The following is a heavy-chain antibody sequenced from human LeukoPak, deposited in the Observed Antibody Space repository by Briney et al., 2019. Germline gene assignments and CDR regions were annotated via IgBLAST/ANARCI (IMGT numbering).Heavy chain of an antibody. CDR3: ARHRRGSHHDFWSGYYNHYFDY. CDR1: GGSFSGYY. V-gene: IGHV4-34*01. D-gene: IGHD3-3*01. CDR2: INHSGST. J-gene: IGHJ4*02. Sequence: SETLSLTCAVYGGSFSGYYWSWIRQPPGKGLEWIGEINHSGSTNYNPSLKSRVTISVDTSKNQFSLKLSSVTAADTAVYYCARHRRGSHHDFWSGYYNHYFDYWGQGTLVTVSS.